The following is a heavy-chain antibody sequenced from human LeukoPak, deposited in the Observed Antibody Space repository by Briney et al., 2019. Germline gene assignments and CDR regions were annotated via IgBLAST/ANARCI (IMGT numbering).Heavy chain of an antibody. CDR3: ARGGSGWFISAFDI. V-gene: IGHV4-61*02. CDR2: IYTSGST. J-gene: IGHJ3*02. CDR1: GGSISSGSYY. D-gene: IGHD6-19*01. Sequence: PSETLSPTCTVSGGSISSGSYYWSWIRQPAGKGLEWIGRIYTSGSTNYNPSLKSRVTISVDTSKNQFSLKLSSVTAADTAVYYCARGGSGWFISAFDIWGQGTVVTVSS.